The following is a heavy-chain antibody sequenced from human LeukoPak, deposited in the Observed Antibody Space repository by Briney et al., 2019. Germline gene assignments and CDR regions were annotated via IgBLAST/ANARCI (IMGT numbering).Heavy chain of an antibody. Sequence: GGSLRLSCAASGFTFSRYWMYWVRQAPGKGLMWVSLIQSDGSSTRYADSVKGRFTISRDNAKNTLFLQMNSLRADDTAVYYCAKNLLGSESFSWYFDLWGRGTLVTVSS. D-gene: IGHD1-26*01. V-gene: IGHV3-74*01. CDR2: IQSDGSST. CDR1: GFTFSRYW. CDR3: AKNLLGSESFSWYFDL. J-gene: IGHJ2*01.